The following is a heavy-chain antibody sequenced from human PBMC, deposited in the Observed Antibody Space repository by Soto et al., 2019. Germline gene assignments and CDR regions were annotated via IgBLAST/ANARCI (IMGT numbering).Heavy chain of an antibody. CDR2: ISYDETNT. V-gene: IGHV3-30-3*01. D-gene: IGHD4-4*01. Sequence: GGSLRLSCAASGFTFSSYAMHWVRQAPGKGLEWVAIISYDETNTYYAESVKGRFTVSRDNSKNRVFLQMNSLRAEDTAMYYCARDRELTTRNYFNYWGQGTLVTVSS. CDR1: GFTFSSYA. J-gene: IGHJ4*02. CDR3: ARDRELTTRNYFNY.